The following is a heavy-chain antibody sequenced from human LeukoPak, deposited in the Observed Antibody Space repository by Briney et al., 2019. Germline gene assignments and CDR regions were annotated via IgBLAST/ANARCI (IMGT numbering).Heavy chain of an antibody. Sequence: ASVKVSCKASGYTFTSYGISWVRQAPGQGLEWMGWISAYNGNTNYAQKPQGRVTMTTDTSTSTAYMELRSLRSDDTAVYYCARIAARQDYFDYWGQGTLVTVSS. V-gene: IGHV1-18*01. CDR3: ARIAARQDYFDY. D-gene: IGHD6-6*01. J-gene: IGHJ4*02. CDR1: GYTFTSYG. CDR2: ISAYNGNT.